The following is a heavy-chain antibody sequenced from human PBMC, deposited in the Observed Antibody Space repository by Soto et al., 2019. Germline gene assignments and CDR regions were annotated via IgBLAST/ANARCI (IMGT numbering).Heavy chain of an antibody. Sequence: GGSLRLSCAASGFTFSSYAMHWVRQAPGKGLEWVAVISYDGSNKYYADSVKGRFTISRDNSKNTLYLQMNSLRAEDTAVYYCARTGYSYEFDYWGQGTLVTVSS. J-gene: IGHJ4*02. D-gene: IGHD5-18*01. V-gene: IGHV3-30-3*01. CDR3: ARTGYSYEFDY. CDR1: GFTFSSYA. CDR2: ISYDGSNK.